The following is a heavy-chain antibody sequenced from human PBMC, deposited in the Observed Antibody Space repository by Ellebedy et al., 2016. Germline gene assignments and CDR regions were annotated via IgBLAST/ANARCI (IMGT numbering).Heavy chain of an antibody. D-gene: IGHD3-22*01. CDR3: AKCRHYDSLFGFDP. CDR1: GFTFSSYW. Sequence: GKSLKISCAASGFTFSSYWMHWVHQAPGKGLVWVSRINSDGSSTSYADSVKGRFTISRDNAKNTLYLQMNSLRAEDTAVYYCAKCRHYDSLFGFDPWGQGTLVTVSS. J-gene: IGHJ5*02. CDR2: INSDGSST. V-gene: IGHV3-74*01.